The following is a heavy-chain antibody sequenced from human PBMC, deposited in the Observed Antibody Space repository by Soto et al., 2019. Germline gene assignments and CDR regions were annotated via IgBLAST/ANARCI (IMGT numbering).Heavy chain of an antibody. CDR3: AKPSQYSLPPFPIVPLDY. V-gene: IGHV3-23*01. D-gene: IGHD1-26*01. Sequence: GGSLRLSCAASDFTFSNGWMSWVRQAPGKGLEWVSAISGSGGSTYYADSVKGRFTISRDNSKNTLYLQMNSLRAEDTAVYYCAKPSQYSLPPFPIVPLDYWGQGTLVTVSS. J-gene: IGHJ4*02. CDR1: DFTFSNGW. CDR2: ISGSGGST.